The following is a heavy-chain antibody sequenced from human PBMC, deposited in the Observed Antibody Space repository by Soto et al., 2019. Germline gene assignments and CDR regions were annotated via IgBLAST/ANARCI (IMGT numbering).Heavy chain of an antibody. V-gene: IGHV1-3*01. CDR1: GYTFTSYA. D-gene: IGHD4-17*01. J-gene: IGHJ5*02. CDR2: INAGNGNT. Sequence: QVQLVQSGAEVKKPGASVKVSCKASGYTFTSYAMHWVRQAPGQRLEWMGWINAGNGNTKYSQKFQGRVTIIRDTSASTAYMELSSLRSEDTAVYYCARDHGDHGCDPWGQGTLVTVSS. CDR3: ARDHGDHGCDP.